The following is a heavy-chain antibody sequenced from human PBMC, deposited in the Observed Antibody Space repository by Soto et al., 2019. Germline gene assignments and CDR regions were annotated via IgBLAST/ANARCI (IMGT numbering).Heavy chain of an antibody. J-gene: IGHJ4*02. CDR3: APGSVVRWELLGFDD. CDR2: ISYDGSNK. Sequence: QVQLVESGGGVVQPGRSLRLSCAASGFTFSSFGMHWVRQAPGKGLEWVAVISYDGSNKYYADSVKGRFTISRDNSKNTLYLQMSSLRPDATAVYYCAPGSVVRWELLGFDDWGQGSVVTVSS. CDR1: GFTFSSFG. V-gene: IGHV3-30*03. D-gene: IGHD1-26*01.